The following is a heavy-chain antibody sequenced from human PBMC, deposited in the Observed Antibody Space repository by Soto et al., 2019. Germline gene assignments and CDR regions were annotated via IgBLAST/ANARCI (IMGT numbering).Heavy chain of an antibody. Sequence: VKAASRASGDPFISYVIVWVRQAPGQGLEWMGGIIPIFGTANYAQKFQGRVTITADESTSTAYMELSSLRSEDTAVYYCARDRATVPGLRGYYYYGMDVCGQRTTVTVSS. CDR3: ARDRATVPGLRGYYYYGMDV. CDR2: IIPIFGTA. V-gene: IGHV1-69*01. CDR1: GDPFISYV. J-gene: IGHJ6*02. D-gene: IGHD3-10*01.